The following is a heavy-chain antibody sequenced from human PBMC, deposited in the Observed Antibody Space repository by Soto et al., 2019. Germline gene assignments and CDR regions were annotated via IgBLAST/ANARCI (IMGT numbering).Heavy chain of an antibody. CDR1: GGSISSCDYY. Sequence: SETLSLTCTVSGGSISSCDYYWSWIRQPPVKGLEWIGYIYYSGSTHYNPSLKSRVTISVDTSKNQFSLKLSSVTAADTAVYYCASTTTAFDYWGQGTLVNVSS. V-gene: IGHV4-30-4*01. D-gene: IGHD1-1*01. CDR2: IYYSGST. CDR3: ASTTTAFDY. J-gene: IGHJ4*02.